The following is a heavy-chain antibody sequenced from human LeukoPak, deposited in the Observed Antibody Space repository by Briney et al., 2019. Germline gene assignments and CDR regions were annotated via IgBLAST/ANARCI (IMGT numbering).Heavy chain of an antibody. V-gene: IGHV4-59*01. D-gene: IGHD2-2*01. J-gene: IGHJ4*02. CDR2: IYYSGST. CDR1: GGSISSYY. Sequence: SETLSLTCTVSGGSISSYYWSWIRQPPGKGLEWIGYIYYSGSTNYNPSLKSRVTISVDTSKNQFSLKLSSVTAADTAVYYCARLVVPAATLDYWGQGTLVTVSS. CDR3: ARLVVPAATLDY.